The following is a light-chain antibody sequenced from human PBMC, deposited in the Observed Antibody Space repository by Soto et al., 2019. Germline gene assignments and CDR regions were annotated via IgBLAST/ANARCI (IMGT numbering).Light chain of an antibody. CDR2: DAS. CDR1: QRIRSK. V-gene: IGKV3-11*01. J-gene: IGKJ1*01. CDR3: QQRSNWPVT. Sequence: THSPATLSVSPWERATLPSRACQRIRSKLAWYQQMPGQAPRLLIYDASNRATGIPARFSGSGSGTDFTLTISSLEPEDFAVYYCQQRSNWPVTFGQGTKVDI.